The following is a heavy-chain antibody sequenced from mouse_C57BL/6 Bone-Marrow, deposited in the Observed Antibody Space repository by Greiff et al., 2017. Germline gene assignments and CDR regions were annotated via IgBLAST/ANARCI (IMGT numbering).Heavy chain of an antibody. CDR2: ISSGGDYI. V-gene: IGHV5-9-1*02. J-gene: IGHJ2*01. Sequence: EVKLMESGEGLVKPGGSLKLSCAASGFTFSSYAMSWVRQTPEKRLEWVAYISSGGDYIYYADTVKGRFTISRDNARNTLYLQMSSLKSEDTAMYYCTREGRFTTVVATDYFDYWGQGTTLTVSS. CDR1: GFTFSSYA. CDR3: TREGRFTTVVATDYFDY. D-gene: IGHD1-1*01.